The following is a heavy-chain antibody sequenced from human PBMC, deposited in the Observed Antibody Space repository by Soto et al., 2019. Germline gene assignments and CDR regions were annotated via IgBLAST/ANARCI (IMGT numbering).Heavy chain of an antibody. J-gene: IGHJ4*02. Sequence: QVQLVESGGGVVQPGRSLRVSCAASGFTFSIYAMHWVRQAPGTGLEWVAVISYDGTKTYYADSVKGRFTISRDNSKNTGYLQMNSLRDEDTAVYYCAKDRGLRRQWRIDPFDYWGQGTLVTVSP. CDR1: GFTFSIYA. CDR3: AKDRGLRRQWRIDPFDY. D-gene: IGHD6-19*01. V-gene: IGHV3-30*18. CDR2: ISYDGTKT.